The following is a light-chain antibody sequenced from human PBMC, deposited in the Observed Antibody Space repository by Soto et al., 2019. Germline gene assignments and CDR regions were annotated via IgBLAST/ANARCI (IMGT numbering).Light chain of an antibody. V-gene: IGLV2-14*01. CDR2: EVS. CDR3: SSYRTGSRV. J-gene: IGLJ2*01. Sequence: QSALTQPASVSGSPGQSITISFTGTNNDVGAYTYVSWYQQHPGKAPRLIIYEVSDRPSGVSDRFSGSKSGNTASLVISGLQAEDEADYYCSSYRTGSRVFGGGTKVTVL. CDR1: NNDVGAYTY.